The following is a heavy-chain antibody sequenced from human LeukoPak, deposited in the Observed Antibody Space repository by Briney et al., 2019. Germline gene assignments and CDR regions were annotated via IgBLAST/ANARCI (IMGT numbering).Heavy chain of an antibody. D-gene: IGHD2-2*01. CDR3: ATNRAEL. Sequence: PSETLSLTCAVYGGSLRPYYWSWIRQPPGKGLEWIGEINHSGDINYNPSLKSRVTLSVDTSKNQFFLKLSSVTAADTAVYYCATNRAELWGRGTLVTVSS. CDR1: GGSLRPYY. V-gene: IGHV4-34*01. J-gene: IGHJ2*01. CDR2: INHSGDI.